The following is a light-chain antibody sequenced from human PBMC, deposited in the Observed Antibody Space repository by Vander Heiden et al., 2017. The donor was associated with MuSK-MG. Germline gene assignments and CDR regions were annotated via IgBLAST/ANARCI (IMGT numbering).Light chain of an antibody. J-gene: IGLJ3*02. CDR2: STN. CDR1: SGSVSSSYN. Sequence: QTVVTQEPSFSVSPGGTVTLTRGSSSGSVSSSYNPSWYQQIPGQAPRTLIYSTNSRSSGVPDRFSGSILGNKAALTITGAQADDESDYYCALYLGSGIWVFGGGTKLTVL. CDR3: ALYLGSGIWV. V-gene: IGLV8-61*01.